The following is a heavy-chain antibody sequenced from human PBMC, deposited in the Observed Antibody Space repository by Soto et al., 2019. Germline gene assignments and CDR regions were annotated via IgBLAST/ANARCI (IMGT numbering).Heavy chain of an antibody. J-gene: IGHJ5*02. CDR2: INPNSGGT. V-gene: IGHV1-2*04. CDR1: GYTFTGYY. Sequence: GASVKVSCKASGYTFTGYYMHWVRQAPGQGLEWMGWINPNSGGTNYAQKFQGWVTMTRDTSISTAYMELSRLRSDDTAVYYCARCASYYDFWRGYSAPAPNGCDPWGQVARVTV. D-gene: IGHD3-3*01. CDR3: ARCASYYDFWRGYSAPAPNGCDP.